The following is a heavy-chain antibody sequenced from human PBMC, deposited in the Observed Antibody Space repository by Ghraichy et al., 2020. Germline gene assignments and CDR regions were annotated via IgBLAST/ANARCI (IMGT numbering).Heavy chain of an antibody. V-gene: IGHV3-23*01. CDR2: ITGSGASA. Sequence: GGSLRLSCAASGFSFSNNVLGWVRQAPGKGLEWVSAITGSGASAYYGDSVKGRFTISRDNSKNTLYLQMHSLTADDTAVYYCAKDYGASRTSLCGGIIPTDYFDNWGPGTLVTVSS. J-gene: IGHJ4*02. CDR1: GFSFSNNV. D-gene: IGHD3-10*01. CDR3: AKDYGASRTSLCGGIIPTDYFDN.